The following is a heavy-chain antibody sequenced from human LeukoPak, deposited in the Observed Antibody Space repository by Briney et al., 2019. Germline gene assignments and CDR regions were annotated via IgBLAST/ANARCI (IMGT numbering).Heavy chain of an antibody. CDR2: VYYSGST. D-gene: IGHD2-2*01. CDR3: ARVATSPKDIVVVPAAMEYYYYMDV. CDR1: GVSISSSSYF. Sequence: SETLSLTCSVSGVSISSSSYFWGWIRQPPGKGPEWIGSVYYSGSTYYNPSLKSRVTISLDTSRNQFSLKLSSVTAADTAVYYCARVATSPKDIVVVPAAMEYYYYMDVWGKGTTVTVSS. J-gene: IGHJ6*03. V-gene: IGHV4-39*07.